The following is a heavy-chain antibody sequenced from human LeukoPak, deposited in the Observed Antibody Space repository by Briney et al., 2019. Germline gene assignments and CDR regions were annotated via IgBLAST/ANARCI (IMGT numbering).Heavy chain of an antibody. V-gene: IGHV1-2*02. Sequence: ASVKVSCKTSGYTFTNYYMHWVRQAPAQGLEWMGGFNPNSGATNYAQNFQGRVTMTRDTSITTAYMELSGLRSDDTAVYYCAREGREFGPHKLAGFDYWGQGTLVTVSS. CDR2: FNPNSGAT. D-gene: IGHD1-1*01. J-gene: IGHJ4*02. CDR1: GYTFTNYY. CDR3: AREGREFGPHKLAGFDY.